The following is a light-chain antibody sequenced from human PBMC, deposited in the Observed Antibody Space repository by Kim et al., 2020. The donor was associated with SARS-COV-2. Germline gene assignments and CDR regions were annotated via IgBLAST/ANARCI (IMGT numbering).Light chain of an antibody. Sequence: QSALTQPASVSGSPGQSITISCTGTSSDIGAYNYVSWYQQHPGKAPKLMIYDVTKRPSGVSDRFSGTKSGNTASLTISGLQAEDEADYYCSSYASSVSYVFGTGTKVTVL. CDR1: SSDIGAYNY. V-gene: IGLV2-14*01. CDR2: DVT. CDR3: SSYASSVSYV. J-gene: IGLJ1*01.